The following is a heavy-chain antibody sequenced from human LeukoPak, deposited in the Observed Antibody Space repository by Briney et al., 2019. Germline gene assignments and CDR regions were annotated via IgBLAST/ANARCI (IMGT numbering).Heavy chain of an antibody. CDR1: GGSFSSYY. V-gene: IGHV4-39*01. Sequence: PSETLSLTCAVYGGSFSSYYWGWIRQPPGKGLEWIGSIYYSGSTYYNPSLKSRVTISVDTSKNQFSLKLSSVTAADTAVYYCARLRIAAAYYWGQGTLVTVSS. J-gene: IGHJ4*02. CDR2: IYYSGST. D-gene: IGHD6-25*01. CDR3: ARLRIAAAYY.